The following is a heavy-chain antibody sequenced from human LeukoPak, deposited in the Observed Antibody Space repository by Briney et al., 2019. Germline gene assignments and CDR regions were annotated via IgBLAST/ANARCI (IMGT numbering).Heavy chain of an antibody. CDR1: GGSISSSGYS. V-gene: IGHV4-61*08. CDR2: IYYSGST. CDR3: ARGMTTVTTSEAYYYYGMDV. J-gene: IGHJ6*02. Sequence: SETLSLTCTVSGGSISSSGYSWGWIRQPPGKGLEWIGYIYYSGSTNYNPSLKSRVTISVDTSKNQFSLKLSSVTAADTAVYYCARGMTTVTTSEAYYYYGMDVWGQGTTVTVSS. D-gene: IGHD4-17*01.